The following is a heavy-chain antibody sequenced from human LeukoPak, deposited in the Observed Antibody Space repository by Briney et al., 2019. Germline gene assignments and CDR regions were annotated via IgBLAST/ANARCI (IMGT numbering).Heavy chain of an antibody. D-gene: IGHD1-1*01. CDR1: GFTFSDYA. Sequence: PGGSLRLSCATSGFTFSDYAMAWVRHAPGEGVEWVSTVTSSGGTTYYAASVKGRSTISRDNSKTTLYLQMNSLRAEDTAVYYCAKAASHWYFDYWGQGTLVAVSS. J-gene: IGHJ4*02. V-gene: IGHV3-23*01. CDR3: AKAASHWYFDY. CDR2: VTSSGGTT.